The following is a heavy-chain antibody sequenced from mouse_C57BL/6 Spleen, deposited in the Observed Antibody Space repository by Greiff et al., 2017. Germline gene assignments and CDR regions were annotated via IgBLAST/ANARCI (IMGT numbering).Heavy chain of an antibody. CDR3: TRALDSSGYLYAMDY. J-gene: IGHJ4*01. V-gene: IGHV5-9-1*02. D-gene: IGHD3-2*02. CDR1: GFTFSSYA. Sequence: EVMLVESGEGLVKPGGSLKLSCAASGFTFSSYAMSWVRQTPEKRLEWVAYISSGGDYIYYADTVKGRFTISRDNARNTLYLQMSSLKSEDTAMYYCTRALDSSGYLYAMDYWGQGTSVTVSS. CDR2: ISSGGDYI.